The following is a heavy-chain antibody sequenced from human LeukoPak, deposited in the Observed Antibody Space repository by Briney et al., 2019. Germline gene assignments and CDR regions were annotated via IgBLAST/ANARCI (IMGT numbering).Heavy chain of an antibody. Sequence: GGSLRLSCAASGFTFDDYAMHWVRQAPGKGLEWVSGISWNSGSIGYADSVKGRFTISRDNAKNSLYLQMNSLRAEDTAVYYCARDRKTLYYFDYWGQGTLVTVSS. CDR2: ISWNSGSI. J-gene: IGHJ4*02. CDR1: GFTFDDYA. CDR3: ARDRKTLYYFDY. D-gene: IGHD1-14*01. V-gene: IGHV3-9*01.